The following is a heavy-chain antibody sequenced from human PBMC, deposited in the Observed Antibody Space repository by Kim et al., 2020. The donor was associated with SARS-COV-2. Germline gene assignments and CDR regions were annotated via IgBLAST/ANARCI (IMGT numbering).Heavy chain of an antibody. D-gene: IGHD3-3*01. CDR3: ARDGDLWSGYYSYYYYGMDG. CDR1: GFTFSSYS. Sequence: GGSLRLSCAASGFTFSSYSMNWVRQAPGKGLEWVSSISSSSSYIYYADSVKGRFTSSRDNAKNSLYLQMNSQRAEDTAVYYCARDGDLWSGYYSYYYYGMDGCGQWTTLTGSS. CDR2: ISSSSSYI. V-gene: IGHV3-21*01. J-gene: IGHJ6*02.